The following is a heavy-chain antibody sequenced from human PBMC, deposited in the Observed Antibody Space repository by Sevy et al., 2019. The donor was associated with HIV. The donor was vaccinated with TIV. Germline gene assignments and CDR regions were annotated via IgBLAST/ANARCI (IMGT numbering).Heavy chain of an antibody. Sequence: GGSLRLSCAASGFTFDDYAMHWVRQAPGKGLEWVSGISWNSGNIGYADSVKGRFTISRDSAESSLHLQMNSLRAEDMALYYCANVGAGYFDSTNYPGLIDYWGQGTLVTVSS. J-gene: IGHJ4*02. V-gene: IGHV3-9*03. CDR2: ISWNSGNI. CDR1: GFTFDDYA. D-gene: IGHD3-22*01. CDR3: ANVGAGYFDSTNYPGLIDY.